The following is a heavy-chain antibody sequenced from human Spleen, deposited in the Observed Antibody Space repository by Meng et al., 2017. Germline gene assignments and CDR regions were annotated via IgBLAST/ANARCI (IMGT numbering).Heavy chain of an antibody. CDR3: ATVGMGLDS. V-gene: IGHV4-61*01. D-gene: IGHD7-27*01. CDR2: IYYSGST. J-gene: IGHJ4*02. CDR1: GGSVSIGSYY. Sequence: VQRQESGPRLSRPTDTLSLTVNVSGGSVSIGSYYWSWIRQPPGKGLEWIGYIYYSGSTHYNPSLKSRVTISVDTSKNQFSLKLNSVTAADTAVYYCATVGMGLDSWGQGILVTVSS.